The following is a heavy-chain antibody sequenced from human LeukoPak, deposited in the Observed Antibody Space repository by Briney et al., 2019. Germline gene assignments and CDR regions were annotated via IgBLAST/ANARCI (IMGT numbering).Heavy chain of an antibody. V-gene: IGHV1-8*01. Sequence: GASVKVSCTASGYTFTSHDINWVRQATGQGLEWMGWMSPNSGDTGYAQKFQGRVTMTSDSSISTAYMELSSLRSEDTAIYYCVRTPPNWGFDYWGQGTLVTVPS. CDR1: GYTFTSHD. D-gene: IGHD7-27*01. J-gene: IGHJ4*02. CDR2: MSPNSGDT. CDR3: VRTPPNWGFDY.